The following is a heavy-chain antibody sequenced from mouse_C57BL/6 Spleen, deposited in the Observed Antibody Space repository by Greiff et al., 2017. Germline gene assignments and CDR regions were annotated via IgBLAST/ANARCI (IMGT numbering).Heavy chain of an antibody. Sequence: EVKLVESEGGLVQPGSSMKLSCTASGFTFSDYYMAWVRQVPEKGLEWVANINYDGSSTYYLDSLQSRFIISRDNAKNILYLQMSSLNSEDTATYYCARETGTWYFDVWGTGTTVTVSS. D-gene: IGHD4-1*01. J-gene: IGHJ1*03. CDR2: INYDGSST. CDR1: GFTFSDYY. V-gene: IGHV5-16*01. CDR3: ARETGTWYFDV.